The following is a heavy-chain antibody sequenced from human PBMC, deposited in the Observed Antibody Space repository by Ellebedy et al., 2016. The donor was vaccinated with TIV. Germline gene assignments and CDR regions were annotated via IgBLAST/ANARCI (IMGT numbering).Heavy chain of an antibody. Sequence: GGSLRLSXAASGFTLRSYAMSWVRQAPGKGLEWISVVSGSGGSTYYADSVKGRFTISRDNAKNSLYLQMNSLRVEDTAVYYCAKTETGSPDYWGQGTLVTVSS. J-gene: IGHJ4*02. D-gene: IGHD3-9*01. CDR1: GFTLRSYA. CDR2: VSGSGGST. V-gene: IGHV3-23*01. CDR3: AKTETGSPDY.